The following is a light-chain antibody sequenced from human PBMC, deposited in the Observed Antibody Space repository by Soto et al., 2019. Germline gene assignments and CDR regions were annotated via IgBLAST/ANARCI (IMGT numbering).Light chain of an antibody. J-gene: IGLJ3*02. Sequence: QSALTQPASVSGSPGQSITISCTGPSSDVGGSKVVSWYQHHPGKAPKLIIYEDTKRPSGVSTRFSGSKSGNTASLTISGRQAEDEADYYCCSYARSATWVFGGGTKVTVL. CDR1: SSDVGGSKV. CDR3: CSYARSATWV. V-gene: IGLV2-23*01. CDR2: EDT.